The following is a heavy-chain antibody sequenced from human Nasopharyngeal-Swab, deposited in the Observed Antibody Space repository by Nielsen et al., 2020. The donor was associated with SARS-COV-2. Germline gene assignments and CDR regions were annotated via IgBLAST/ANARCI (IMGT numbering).Heavy chain of an antibody. D-gene: IGHD1-26*01. J-gene: IGHJ4*02. CDR1: GFTVSSNY. CDR2: IYSGGST. V-gene: IGHV3-53*01. Sequence: GESLKISCAASGFTVSSNYMSWVRQAPGKGLEWVSVIYSGGSTYYADSVKGRFTISRDNSKNTLYLQMNSLRAEDTAVYYCARGAVGAKGDYWGQGTLVTVSS. CDR3: ARGAVGAKGDY.